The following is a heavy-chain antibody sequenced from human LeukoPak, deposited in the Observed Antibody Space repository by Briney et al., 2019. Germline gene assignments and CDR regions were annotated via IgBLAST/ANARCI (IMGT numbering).Heavy chain of an antibody. V-gene: IGHV3-74*01. CDR2: ITGDGSIT. CDR1: GFTFSSYW. D-gene: IGHD1-1*01. J-gene: IGHJ4*02. Sequence: GGSLRLSCAASGFTFSSYWMSWVRQAPGKGLVWVSRITGDGSITTYADSVKGRFTISRDNAKNTLYLQMNSLRAEDTAVYYCARAPLHDEGYWGQGTLVTVSS. CDR3: ARAPLHDEGY.